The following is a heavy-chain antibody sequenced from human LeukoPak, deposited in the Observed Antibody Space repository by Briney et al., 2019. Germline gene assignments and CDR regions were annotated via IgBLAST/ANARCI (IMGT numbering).Heavy chain of an antibody. V-gene: IGHV4-4*07. CDR1: GGSISSYY. CDR2: IYTSGST. D-gene: IGHD5-12*01. J-gene: IGHJ4*02. CDR3: AGRRGYSGYDPYYFDY. Sequence: SETLSLTCTVSGGSISSYYWSWIRQPAGKGLEWIGRIYTSGSTNYNPSLKSRVTISVDTSKNQFSLKLSSVTAADTAVYYCAGRRGYSGYDPYYFDYWGQGTLVTVSS.